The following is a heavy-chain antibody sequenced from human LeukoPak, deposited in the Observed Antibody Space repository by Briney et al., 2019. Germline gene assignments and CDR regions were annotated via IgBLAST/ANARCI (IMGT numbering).Heavy chain of an antibody. J-gene: IGHJ3*02. Sequence: GESLKISCKGSGYGFTNFYIGWVRQMPGKGLEWMGIIYPGDSETRYSLSFQGKVTISADKSISTAYLQWSSLKASDTAMYYWAIRYYYDTSGYYFAHDAFDIWGQGTMVTVSS. CDR3: AIRYYYDTSGYYFAHDAFDI. CDR1: GYGFTNFY. D-gene: IGHD3-22*01. CDR2: IYPGDSET. V-gene: IGHV5-51*01.